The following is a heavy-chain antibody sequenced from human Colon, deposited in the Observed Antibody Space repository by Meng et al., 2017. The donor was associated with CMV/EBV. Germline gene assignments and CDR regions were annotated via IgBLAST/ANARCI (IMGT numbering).Heavy chain of an antibody. CDR3: SAGAGMSDTDY. Sequence: EVQLVEPGGGLVKPGGSLRLSCAASGFTFSNAWMSWVRQAPGKGLEWVGRIKRKSDGGTLDYAAPVKGRFSISRDDAKNTLYLEMNSLKIEDTAVYYCSAGAGMSDTDYWGQGTLVTVSS. CDR1: GFTFSNAW. D-gene: IGHD3-10*01. J-gene: IGHJ4*02. V-gene: IGHV3-15*01. CDR2: IKRKSDGGTL.